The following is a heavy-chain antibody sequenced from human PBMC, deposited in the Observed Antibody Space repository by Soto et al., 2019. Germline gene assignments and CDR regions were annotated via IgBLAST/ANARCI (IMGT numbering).Heavy chain of an antibody. J-gene: IGHJ6*02. CDR2: ISSSSSYI. D-gene: IGHD5-18*01. Sequence: GGSLRLSCAASGFTFSSYSMNWVRQAPGKGLEWVSSISSSSSYIYYADSVKGRFTISRDNAKNSLYLQMNSLRAEDTAVYYCARDPGYEDYYYYGMDVWSQGTTVTVSS. CDR1: GFTFSSYS. CDR3: ARDPGYEDYYYYGMDV. V-gene: IGHV3-21*01.